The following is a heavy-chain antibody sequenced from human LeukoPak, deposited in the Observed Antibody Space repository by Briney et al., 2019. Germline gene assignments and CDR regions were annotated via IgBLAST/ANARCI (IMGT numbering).Heavy chain of an antibody. CDR1: GYTFTSYD. J-gene: IGHJ4*02. Sequence: ASVEVSCKASGYTFTSYDINWVRQATGQGPEWMGWMNPNSGNTGYAQKFQGRLTMTRNTSISTAYMELSSLSSEDTAMYYCARGFRSDSSGRKFDYWGQGALVTVSS. CDR3: ARGFRSDSSGRKFDY. CDR2: MNPNSGNT. V-gene: IGHV1-8*01. D-gene: IGHD3-22*01.